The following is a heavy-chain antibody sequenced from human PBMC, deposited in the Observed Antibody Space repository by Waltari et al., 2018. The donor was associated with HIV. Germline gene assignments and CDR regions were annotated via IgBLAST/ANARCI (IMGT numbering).Heavy chain of an antibody. Sequence: QVQLEQSGAELKKPGASVKVSCKASGYTFTSYDIFWVRQATGQGLEWMGWMNPHRGTTAYAQKFQGRVTMTRNTSITTAYMELSSLRSEDTAVYYCARVRRPSGSYYLSYWGQGTLVTVSS. J-gene: IGHJ4*02. CDR1: GYTFTSYD. CDR2: MNPHRGTT. V-gene: IGHV1-8*01. D-gene: IGHD1-26*01. CDR3: ARVRRPSGSYYLSY.